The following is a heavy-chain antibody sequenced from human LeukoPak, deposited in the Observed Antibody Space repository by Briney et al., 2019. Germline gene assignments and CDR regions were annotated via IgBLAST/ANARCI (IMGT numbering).Heavy chain of an antibody. V-gene: IGHV3-30*18. J-gene: IGHJ6*03. D-gene: IGHD4-23*01. CDR3: AKDGRKLHNYYYYYMDV. CDR2: ISYGGSNK. Sequence: PGRSLRLSCAASGFTFSSYGMHWVRQAPGKGLEWVAVISYGGSNKYYADSVKGRFTISRDNSKNTLYLQMNSLRAEDTAVYYCAKDGRKLHNYYYYYMDVWGKGTTVTVSS. CDR1: GFTFSSYG.